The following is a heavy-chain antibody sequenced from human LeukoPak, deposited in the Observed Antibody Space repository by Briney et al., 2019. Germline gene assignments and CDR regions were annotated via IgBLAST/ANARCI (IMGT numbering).Heavy chain of an antibody. CDR3: AKEEYSSSTTDFDY. V-gene: IGHV3-23*01. CDR1: GLTFSSYA. D-gene: IGHD6-6*01. J-gene: IGHJ4*02. CDR2: ISGSGGST. Sequence: GGSLRLSCAASGLTFSSYAMSWVRQALGKGLEWVSAISGSGGSTYYADSVKGRFTISRDNSKNTLYLQMNSLRAEDTAVYYCAKEEYSSSTTDFDYWGQGTLVTVSS.